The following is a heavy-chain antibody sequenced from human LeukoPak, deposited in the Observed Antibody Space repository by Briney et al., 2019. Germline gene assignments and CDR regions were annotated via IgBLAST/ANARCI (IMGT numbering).Heavy chain of an antibody. CDR3: ATAVVVAGGNLDY. Sequence: SVKVSCKASGYTFTSYGISWVRRAPGQGLEWMGWISAYNGNTNYAQKLQGRVTMTTDTPTSTAYMELRSLRSDDTAVYYCATAVVVAGGNLDYWGQGTLVTVSS. CDR1: GYTFTSYG. J-gene: IGHJ4*02. D-gene: IGHD2-21*01. V-gene: IGHV1-18*01. CDR2: ISAYNGNT.